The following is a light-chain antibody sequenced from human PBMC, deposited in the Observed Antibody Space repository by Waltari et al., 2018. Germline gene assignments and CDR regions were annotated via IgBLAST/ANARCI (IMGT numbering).Light chain of an antibody. Sequence: IQMSQSPSSLSASVGDRVTITCRASQGISSYLNCYQQKPGKAPKLLIYYANSLASGVPSRFSGSGSGTEFTLTISSLQPEDFATYYCQQGNSYPLTFGGGTKVEIK. CDR1: QGISSY. CDR2: YAN. J-gene: IGKJ4*01. V-gene: IGKV1-13*02. CDR3: QQGNSYPLT.